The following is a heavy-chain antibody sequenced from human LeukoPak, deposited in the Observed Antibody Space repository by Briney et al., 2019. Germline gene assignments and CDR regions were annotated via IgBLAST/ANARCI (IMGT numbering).Heavy chain of an antibody. V-gene: IGHV4-31*03. D-gene: IGHD2-15*01. CDR3: ARADAPPYYCSGGSCYSYYFDY. CDR1: GGSISSGGYY. CDR2: IYYSGST. J-gene: IGHJ4*02. Sequence: SETLSLTCTVSGGSISSGGYYWSWIRQHPGKGLEWIGYIYYSGSTYYNPSLKSRVTISVDTSKNQFSLKLSSVTAADTAVYYCARADAPPYYCSGGSCYSYYFDYWGRGTLVTVSS.